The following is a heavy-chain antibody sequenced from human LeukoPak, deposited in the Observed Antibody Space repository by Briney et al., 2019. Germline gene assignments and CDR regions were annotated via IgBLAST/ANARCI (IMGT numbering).Heavy chain of an antibody. CDR3: ARAIELVTGDYGYFDL. Sequence: ASVKVSCKASGYTFTGYYMHWVRQAPGQGLEWMGWINPNSGGTNYAQKFQGRVTMTRDTSISTAYMELSRLRSDDTAVYYCARAIELVTGDYGYFDLWGRGTLVTVSS. D-gene: IGHD2-15*01. J-gene: IGHJ2*01. V-gene: IGHV1-2*02. CDR1: GYTFTGYY. CDR2: INPNSGGT.